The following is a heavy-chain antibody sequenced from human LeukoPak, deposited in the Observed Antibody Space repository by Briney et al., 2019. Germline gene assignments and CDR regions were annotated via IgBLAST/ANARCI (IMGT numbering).Heavy chain of an antibody. Sequence: ASVKVSCKASGYTFTAYYMHWVRQAPGQGLEWMGWINPNSGGTNYSQKFQGRVTMTRDTSISTAYMELSRLRSDDTAVYYCARDYYDSSGFGAFDIWGQGTMVTVSS. CDR2: INPNSGGT. J-gene: IGHJ3*02. V-gene: IGHV1-2*02. CDR3: ARDYYDSSGFGAFDI. CDR1: GYTFTAYY. D-gene: IGHD3-22*01.